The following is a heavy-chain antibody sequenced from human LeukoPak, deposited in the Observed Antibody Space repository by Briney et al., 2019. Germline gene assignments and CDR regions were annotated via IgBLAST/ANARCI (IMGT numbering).Heavy chain of an antibody. CDR1: GFTFDDYA. J-gene: IGHJ6*02. CDR3: ARDGVGATGYYGMDV. D-gene: IGHD1-26*01. V-gene: IGHV3-9*01. Sequence: PGRSLRLSCAASGFTFDDYAIHWVRQAPGKGLEWVSGISWNSGSIGYADSVKGRFTISRDNSKNTLYLQMNSLRAEDTAVYYCARDGVGATGYYGMDVWGQGTTVTVSS. CDR2: ISWNSGSI.